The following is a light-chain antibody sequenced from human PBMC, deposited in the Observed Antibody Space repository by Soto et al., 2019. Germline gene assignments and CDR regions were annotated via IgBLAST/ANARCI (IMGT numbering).Light chain of an antibody. V-gene: IGKV3-15*01. Sequence: EIVMTQSPATLSVSPGERATLSCRASQSVSSNLAWYQQKPGQAPRLLIYCASTRATGIPARFSGSGSGTEFTLTISSLQSEDFAVYYFQQYNNWPPPLTFGGGTKVEIK. CDR2: CAS. CDR3: QQYNNWPPPLT. J-gene: IGKJ4*01. CDR1: QSVSSN.